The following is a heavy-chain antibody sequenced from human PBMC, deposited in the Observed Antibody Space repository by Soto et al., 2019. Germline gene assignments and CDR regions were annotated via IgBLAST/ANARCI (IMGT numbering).Heavy chain of an antibody. D-gene: IGHD1-26*01. CDR3: ARVINRWEVNYYFDF. CDR2: IVVDSNTA. J-gene: IGHJ4*02. CDR1: GSTFNNFA. V-gene: IGHV1-69*06. Sequence: QVVLLQSGAEVKEPGSSVRVSCQVSGSTFNNFAFSWVRQAPGHGPEWMGGIVVDSNTAEYSQRFQDRVTITADTSTDTLYMELGSLTFEDTAVYYCARVINRWEVNYYFDFWGQGTLVTVSS.